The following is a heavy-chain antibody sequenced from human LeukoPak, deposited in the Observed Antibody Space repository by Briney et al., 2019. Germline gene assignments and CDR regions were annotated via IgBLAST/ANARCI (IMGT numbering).Heavy chain of an antibody. CDR3: TTDPSGSYPDYDAFDI. V-gene: IGHV3-30*03. CDR2: ISYDGSNK. D-gene: IGHD1-26*01. CDR1: GFTFSSYG. J-gene: IGHJ3*02. Sequence: PGGSLRLSCAASGFTFSSYGMHWVRQAPGKGLEWVAVISYDGSNKYYADSVKGRFTISRDNSKNTLYLQMNSLKTEDTAVYYCTTDPSGSYPDYDAFDIWGQGTMVTVSS.